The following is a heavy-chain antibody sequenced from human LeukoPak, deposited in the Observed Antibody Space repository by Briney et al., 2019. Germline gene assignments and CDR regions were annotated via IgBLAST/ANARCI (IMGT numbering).Heavy chain of an antibody. CDR1: GFTFSRYW. Sequence: GGSLRLSCAASGFTFSRYWMHWVRQAPGKGLVWVSRINSDGSSTNYADSVEGRFTISRDNAKNTLYLQMNSLRAEDTAVYYCARDSCSGSTCYFGYWGQGTLVTVSS. CDR2: INSDGSST. D-gene: IGHD2-15*01. J-gene: IGHJ4*02. V-gene: IGHV3-74*01. CDR3: ARDSCSGSTCYFGY.